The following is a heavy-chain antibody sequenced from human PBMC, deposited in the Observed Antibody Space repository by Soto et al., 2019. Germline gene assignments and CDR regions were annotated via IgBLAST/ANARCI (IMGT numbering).Heavy chain of an antibody. J-gene: IGHJ6*02. D-gene: IGHD3-16*01. V-gene: IGHV4-30-4*08. CDR3: ARVPSPFDYYYAMDV. CDR2: IFSSGTT. Sequence: SETLSLTCTVSGGSISSGGYYWSWIRQHPGKGLEWIGYIFSSGTTYHNPSLKSRLTMSLDTSQNQFPLRLASVTDADSAVYYCARVPSPFDYYYAMDVWGQGTTVTVSS. CDR1: GGSISSGGYY.